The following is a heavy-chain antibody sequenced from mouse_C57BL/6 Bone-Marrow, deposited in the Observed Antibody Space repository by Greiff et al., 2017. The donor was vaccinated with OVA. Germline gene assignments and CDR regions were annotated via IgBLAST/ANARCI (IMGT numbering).Heavy chain of an antibody. Sequence: EVKLVESGAELVRPGASVKLSCTASGFNIKDDYMHWVKQRPEQGLEWIGWIDPENGDTEYASKFQGKATITADTSSNTAYLQLSSLTSEDTAVYYCTAPWDPHYYAMDYWGQGTSVTVSS. CDR3: TAPWDPHYYAMDY. CDR2: IDPENGDT. J-gene: IGHJ4*01. V-gene: IGHV14-4*01. D-gene: IGHD4-1*01. CDR1: GFNIKDDY.